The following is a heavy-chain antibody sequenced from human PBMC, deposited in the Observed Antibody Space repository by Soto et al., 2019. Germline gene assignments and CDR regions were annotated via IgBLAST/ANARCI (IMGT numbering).Heavy chain of an antibody. D-gene: IGHD6-19*01. J-gene: IGHJ6*02. CDR3: ARDKSPSSGWHRMDV. CDR1: GYTFTDYY. CDR2: INPNSGGT. Sequence: AASVKVSCKASGYTFTDYYMHWVRQAPGQGLEWMGWINPNSGGTNYAQKFQGRVTMTRDTSISTAYMELNRLRSDDTAVYYCARDKSPSSGWHRMDVWGQGNTVTVSS. V-gene: IGHV1-2*02.